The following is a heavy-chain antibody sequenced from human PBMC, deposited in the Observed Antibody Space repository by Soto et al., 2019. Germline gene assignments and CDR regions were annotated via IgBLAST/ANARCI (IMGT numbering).Heavy chain of an antibody. D-gene: IGHD3-10*02. CDR1: GYTFTGYY. V-gene: IGHV1-2*02. CDR2: INPNSGGT. J-gene: IGHJ6*02. Sequence: QVQLVQSGAEVKKPGASVKVSCKASGYTFTGYYMHWVRQAPGQGLEWMGWINPNSGGTNYAQKFQGRVTMTRDTSISTAYMERSRMRYDDTAVYYGAGDRGLLFGSSDYYGMDVWGQGTTVTVSS. CDR3: AGDRGLLFGSSDYYGMDV.